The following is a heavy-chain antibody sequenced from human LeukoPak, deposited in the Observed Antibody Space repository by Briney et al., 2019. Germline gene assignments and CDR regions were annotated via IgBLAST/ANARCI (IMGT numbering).Heavy chain of an antibody. J-gene: IGHJ4*02. CDR3: TRAPRDSSGHHSFDY. Sequence: PGGSLRLSCAASGFTFSDKYMDWVRQAPGKGLEWVGRARDKAHSYTTEYAASVKGRFTISRDDSKNSLYLQMNSLKSEDTAVYYCTRAPRDSSGHHSFDYGGEGTRVTVSS. D-gene: IGHD6-19*01. CDR2: ARDKAHSYTT. V-gene: IGHV3-72*01. CDR1: GFTFSDKY.